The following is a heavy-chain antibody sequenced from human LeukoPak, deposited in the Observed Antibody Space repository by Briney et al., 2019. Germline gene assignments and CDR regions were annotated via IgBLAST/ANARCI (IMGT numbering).Heavy chain of an antibody. CDR3: ARGVAARRYYFDY. CDR2: IYTSGST. J-gene: IGHJ4*02. D-gene: IGHD6-6*01. V-gene: IGHV4-61*02. Sequence: SETLSLTCTVSGGSISSGSYYWSWIRQPAGKGLEWIGRIYTSGSTNYNPSLKSRVTISVDTSKNQFSLKLSSVTAADTAVYYCARGVAARRYYFDYWGQGTLVTVSS. CDR1: GGSISSGSYY.